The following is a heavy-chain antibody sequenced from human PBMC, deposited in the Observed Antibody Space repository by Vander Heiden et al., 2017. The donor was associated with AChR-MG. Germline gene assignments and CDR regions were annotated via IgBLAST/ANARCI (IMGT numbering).Heavy chain of an antibody. V-gene: IGHV3-74*01. CDR3: ARDSSEQLVD. CDR2: INSDGSST. CDR1: GFTFSGYW. Sequence: EVQMVESGGGLVQPGAALRRSCAAAGFTFSGYWMHWVRQAPGKGLVWVSRINSDGSSTSYADSVKGRFTISRDNAKNTLYLQMNSLRAEDTAVYYCARDSSEQLVDWGQGTLVTVSS. D-gene: IGHD6-6*01. J-gene: IGHJ4*02.